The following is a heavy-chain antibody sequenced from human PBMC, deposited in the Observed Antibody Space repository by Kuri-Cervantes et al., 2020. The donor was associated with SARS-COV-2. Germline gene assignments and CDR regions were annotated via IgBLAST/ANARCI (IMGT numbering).Heavy chain of an antibody. Sequence: GGSLRLSCAASGFSFSTNVMAWVRQAPGKGLGWVSTMSGSGASTHYADSVKGRFTISRDNSKNMLYLQMYSLRAEDTAVYYCAKTSGYNYYFAYWGQGSLVTVSS. J-gene: IGHJ4*02. CDR2: MSGSGAST. CDR1: GFSFSTNV. D-gene: IGHD5-24*01. V-gene: IGHV3-23*01. CDR3: AKTSGYNYYFAY.